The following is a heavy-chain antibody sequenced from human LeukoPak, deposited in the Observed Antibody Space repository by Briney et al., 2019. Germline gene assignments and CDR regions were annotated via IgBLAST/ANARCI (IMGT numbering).Heavy chain of an antibody. CDR3: ARDREAARPGWFDP. J-gene: IGHJ5*02. D-gene: IGHD6-6*01. CDR1: GYTFTTYG. Sequence: ASVKVSCKASGYTFTTYGISWVRQAPGQRLEWMGWISAYNGNTNYAQKLQGRVTMTTDTSTSTAYMELRSLRSDDTAVYCCARDREAARPGWFDPWGQGTLVTVSS. V-gene: IGHV1-18*01. CDR2: ISAYNGNT.